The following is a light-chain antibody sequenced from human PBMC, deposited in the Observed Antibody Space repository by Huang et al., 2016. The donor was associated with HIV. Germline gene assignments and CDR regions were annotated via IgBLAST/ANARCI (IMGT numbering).Light chain of an antibody. CDR3: HQYNDWPET. J-gene: IGKJ1*01. CDR2: GAS. Sequence: DIVMTQSPATLSVSLGQRATLSCRASQSIISNLAWYQHKPGQAPRLLIYGASTRATGIPARFSGSGSGTDFTLTISSLQSEDFAVYYCHQYNDWPETFGQGTKVEIK. CDR1: QSIISN. V-gene: IGKV3-15*01.